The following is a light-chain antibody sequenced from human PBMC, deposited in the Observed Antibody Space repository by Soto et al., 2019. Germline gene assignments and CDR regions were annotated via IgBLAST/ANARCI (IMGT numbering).Light chain of an antibody. CDR3: SSYTTSTTWV. J-gene: IGLJ3*02. V-gene: IGLV2-14*01. CDR1: NSDVGGYNY. Sequence: QSALTQPASVSGSPGQSIAISCTGTNSDVGGYNYVSWYQHHPGKAPKLMIYEVSNRPSGVSSRFSGSKSGNTASLTISGLQAEDEADYYCSSYTTSTTWVFGGGTKVTVL. CDR2: EVS.